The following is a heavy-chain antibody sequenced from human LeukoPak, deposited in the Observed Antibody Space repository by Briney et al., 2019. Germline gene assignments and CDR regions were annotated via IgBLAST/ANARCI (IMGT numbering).Heavy chain of an antibody. CDR3: ATAGGDGSRMGFDP. CDR1: GFTFSRYW. CDR2: ISADGSVT. D-gene: IGHD2-15*01. Sequence: GGSLRLSCADSGFTFSRYWMHWVRQTPGKGLVWVSCISADGSVTRYADSVKGRFTISRDNTKSTLYLQMHSPRAEDTAVYYCATAGGDGSRMGFDPWGQGTLVTVSS. V-gene: IGHV3-74*01. J-gene: IGHJ5*02.